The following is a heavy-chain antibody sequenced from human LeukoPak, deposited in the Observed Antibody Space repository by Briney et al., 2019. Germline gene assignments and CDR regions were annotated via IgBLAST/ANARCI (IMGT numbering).Heavy chain of an antibody. J-gene: IGHJ6*03. CDR2: ITSSSSYI. V-gene: IGHV3-21*06. D-gene: IGHD1-26*01. Sequence: GVLRLSCAASGFTFTSYNMNWVRQAPGKGLEWVSSITSSSSYIYYADSVKGRFTISRDNAKNSLYLQMDSLRVEDTAEYYCARDPYSGNYGAYYYYYMDVWGKGTTVTVSS. CDR3: ARDPYSGNYGAYYYYYMDV. CDR1: GFTFTSYN.